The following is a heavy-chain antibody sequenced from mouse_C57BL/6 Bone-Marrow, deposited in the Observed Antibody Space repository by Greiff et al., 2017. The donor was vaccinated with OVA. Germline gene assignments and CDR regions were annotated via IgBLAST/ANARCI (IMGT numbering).Heavy chain of an antibody. J-gene: IGHJ3*01. CDR3: AGGESTWWGFDC. D-gene: IGHD1-1*02. V-gene: IGHV1-18*01. CDR2: INPNNGGT. Sequence: EVKLMESGPELVKPGASVKISCKASGYTFTDYNMYWVKQSHGKSLEWIGDINPNNGGTIYNQKFKGKATLTVDNASSTAYMELRSLTSEDTAVNYCAGGESTWWGFDCWGQGTLVTVSA. CDR1: GYTFTDYN.